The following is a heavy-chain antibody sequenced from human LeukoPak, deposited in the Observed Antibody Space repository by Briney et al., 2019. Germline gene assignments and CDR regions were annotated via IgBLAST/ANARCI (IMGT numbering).Heavy chain of an antibody. Sequence: GGSLRLSCAASGFTFSNSWLHWVRQAPGKGLVWVSRINERGSSTSYADSVKGRFTISRDNAKNTLYLQMNSLRAEDTAVFYCARGYSSGWPDYWGQGTLVTVSS. J-gene: IGHJ4*02. CDR1: GFTFSNSW. D-gene: IGHD6-19*01. CDR2: INERGSST. V-gene: IGHV3-74*01. CDR3: ARGYSSGWPDY.